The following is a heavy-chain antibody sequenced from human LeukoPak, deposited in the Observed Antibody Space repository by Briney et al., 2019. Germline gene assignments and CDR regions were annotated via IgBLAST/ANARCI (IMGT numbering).Heavy chain of an antibody. J-gene: IGHJ5*02. Sequence: SETLSLTCTVSVDSISSYYWSWIRQPPGKGLEWIGYIYYSGSTNYNPSLKSRVTISVDTSKNQFSLKLSSVTAADTAVYYCATQYCSSTSCSYPFDPWGQGTLVTVSS. CDR3: ATQYCSSTSCSYPFDP. CDR2: IYYSGST. V-gene: IGHV4-59*01. CDR1: VDSISSYY. D-gene: IGHD2-2*01.